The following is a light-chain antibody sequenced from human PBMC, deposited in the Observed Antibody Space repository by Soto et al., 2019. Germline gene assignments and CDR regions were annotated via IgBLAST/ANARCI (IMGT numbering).Light chain of an antibody. V-gene: IGKV1-39*01. J-gene: IGKJ3*01. CDR3: QQSYSTLWT. CDR1: QSISSY. CDR2: AAS. Sequence: DIQMTQSPSSLSASVGDRVTITCRASQSISSYLNWYQQKPGKAPKLLIYAASSFQSGVPSRFSGNRSGKDFTLTISSLQPEDFATYYCQQSYSTLWTFGPGTKVDIK.